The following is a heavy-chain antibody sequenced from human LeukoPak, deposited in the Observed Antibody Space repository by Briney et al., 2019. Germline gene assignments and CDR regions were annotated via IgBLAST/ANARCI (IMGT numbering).Heavy chain of an antibody. Sequence: SVKVSCKASGGTFSSYAISWVRQAPGQGLEWMGRIIPIFGTANYAQKFQGRVTITTDESTSTAYMELSSLRSEDTAVYYCARGLRTFDSCGYYLPDAFDIWGQGTMVTVSS. CDR2: IIPIFGTA. D-gene: IGHD3-22*01. CDR3: ARGLRTFDSCGYYLPDAFDI. J-gene: IGHJ3*02. V-gene: IGHV1-69*05. CDR1: GGTFSSYA.